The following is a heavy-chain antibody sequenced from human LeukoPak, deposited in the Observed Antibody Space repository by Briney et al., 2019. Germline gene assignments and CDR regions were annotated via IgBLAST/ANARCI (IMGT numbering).Heavy chain of an antibody. CDR3: ARDTDGYNDY. CDR2: IYYSGST. J-gene: IGHJ4*02. V-gene: IGHV4-31*03. CDR1: GGSISSGGYY. D-gene: IGHD5-24*01. Sequence: SETLSLTCTVSGGSISSGGYYWNWIRQHPGKGLEWIGYIYYSGSTYYNPSLKSRVTISVDTSKNQFSLKLSSVTAADTAVYYCARDTDGYNDYWGQGTLVTVSS.